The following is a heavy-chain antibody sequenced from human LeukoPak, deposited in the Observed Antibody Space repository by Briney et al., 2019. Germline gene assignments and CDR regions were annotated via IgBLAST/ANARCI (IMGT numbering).Heavy chain of an antibody. J-gene: IGHJ5*02. Sequence: PSETLSLTCTVSGGSISSSSYYWGWIRQPPGKGLEWIGYIYYSGSTNYNPSLKSRVTISVDTSKNQFSLKLSSVTAADTAVYYCARGAYDSSGYLNHWGQGTLVTVSS. D-gene: IGHD3-22*01. CDR3: ARGAYDSSGYLNH. CDR2: IYYSGST. V-gene: IGHV4-61*05. CDR1: GGSISSSSYY.